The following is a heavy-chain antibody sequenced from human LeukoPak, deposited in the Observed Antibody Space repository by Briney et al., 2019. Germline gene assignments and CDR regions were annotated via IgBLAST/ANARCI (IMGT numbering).Heavy chain of an antibody. J-gene: IGHJ5*02. CDR1: GGSISSGGYS. Sequence: SETLSLTCTVSGGSISSGGYSWNWFRQHPGKGLEWIGYIYYSGSTFYNPSLKSRVTISVDTSKNQFSLKLSSVTAADTAVYYCARATFGVLDGDWFDPWGQGTLVTVSS. CDR3: ARATFGVLDGDWFDP. CDR2: IYYSGST. D-gene: IGHD3-3*01. V-gene: IGHV4-31*03.